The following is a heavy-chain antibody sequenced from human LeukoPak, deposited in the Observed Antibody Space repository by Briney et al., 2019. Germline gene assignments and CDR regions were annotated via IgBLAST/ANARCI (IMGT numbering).Heavy chain of an antibody. CDR1: GFTFDDYA. Sequence: GGSLRLSCAASGFTFDDYAMHWVRQAPGKGLEWVSGISWNSGSIGYADSVKGRFSISRDNSKNSLYLQMNSLRAEDTALYYCAKGREAAVGGTNFDYWGQGALVTVSS. V-gene: IGHV3-9*01. CDR2: ISWNSGSI. CDR3: AKGREAAVGGTNFDY. D-gene: IGHD1-26*01. J-gene: IGHJ4*02.